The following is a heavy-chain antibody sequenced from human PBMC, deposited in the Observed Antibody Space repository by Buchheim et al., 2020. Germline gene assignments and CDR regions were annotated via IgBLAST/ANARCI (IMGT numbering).Heavy chain of an antibody. CDR1: GFTFSSYG. V-gene: IGHV3-30*18. D-gene: IGHD3-22*01. Sequence: QVQLVESGGGVVQPGRSLRLSCAASGFTFSSYGMHWVRQAPGKGLEWVAVISYDESNAYYAASVKGRFTISRANSKNTLYLQMNSLRAEDTAVFYCAKTNYYESSGYIDYWGQGTL. CDR3: AKTNYYESSGYIDY. J-gene: IGHJ4*02. CDR2: ISYDESNA.